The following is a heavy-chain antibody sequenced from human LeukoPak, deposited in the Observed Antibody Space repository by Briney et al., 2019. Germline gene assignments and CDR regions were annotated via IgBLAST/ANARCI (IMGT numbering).Heavy chain of an antibody. CDR2: ISAYNGNT. J-gene: IGHJ4*02. Sequence: ASVKVSCKASGYTFTSYGISWVRQAPGQGLEWMGWISAYNGNTNYAQKLQGRVTMTTDTSTSTAYVELRSLRSDDTAVYYCARDEGIVVVPAAAPFDYWGQGTLVTVSS. D-gene: IGHD2-2*01. CDR1: GYTFTSYG. CDR3: ARDEGIVVVPAAAPFDY. V-gene: IGHV1-18*01.